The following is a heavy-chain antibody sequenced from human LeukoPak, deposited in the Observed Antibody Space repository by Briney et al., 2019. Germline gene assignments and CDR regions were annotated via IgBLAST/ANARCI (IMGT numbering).Heavy chain of an antibody. CDR2: INPNSGGT. CDR1: GYTFTGYY. D-gene: IGHD3-9*01. CDR3: ARDSEAPRYFDWLTPRGYYYMDV. J-gene: IGHJ6*03. Sequence: ASVKVSCKASGYTFTGYYMHWVRQAPGQGLEWMGRINPNSGGTNYAQKFQGRVTMTRDTSIRTAYMELSRLRSDDTAVYYCARDSEAPRYFDWLTPRGYYYMDVWGKGTTVTVSS. V-gene: IGHV1-2*06.